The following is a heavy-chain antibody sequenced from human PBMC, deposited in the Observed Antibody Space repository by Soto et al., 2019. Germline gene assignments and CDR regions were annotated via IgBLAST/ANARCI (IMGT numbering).Heavy chain of an antibody. CDR2: ISGSDGRT. CDR1: GFTFSSYA. J-gene: IGHJ4*02. V-gene: IGHV3-23*01. D-gene: IGHD5-18*01. CDR3: AKGVSQYTPLALFDY. Sequence: GGSLRLSCAASGFTFSSYAMSWVRQAPGRGLEWVSTISGSDGRTYSTDSVKGRFTISRDNSRNTAYLQMNSLRVEDTAVYYCAKGVSQYTPLALFDYWGRGTLVTVSS.